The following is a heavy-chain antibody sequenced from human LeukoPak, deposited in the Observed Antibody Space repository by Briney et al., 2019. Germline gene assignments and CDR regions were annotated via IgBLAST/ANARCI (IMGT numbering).Heavy chain of an antibody. CDR1: GYTFSTYG. V-gene: IGHV1-18*01. D-gene: IGHD3-3*01. CDR2: IAVYNGDT. Sequence: ASVKVSCKASGYTFSTYGISWLRQAPGQGLEWMGWIAVYNGDTNYVQNFQGRVTMTADTSTSTLYMGLRSLRSDDTAVYYCARDNGHKSVDYWGQGTLVTVSS. CDR3: ARDNGHKSVDY. J-gene: IGHJ4*02.